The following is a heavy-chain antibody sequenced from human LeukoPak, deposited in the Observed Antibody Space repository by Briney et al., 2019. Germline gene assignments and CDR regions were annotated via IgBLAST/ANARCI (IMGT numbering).Heavy chain of an antibody. CDR1: GGSIGSSNW. CDR2: IYHSGST. CDR3: ARDADMSSWRGEYFQH. Sequence: SETLSLTCAVSGGSIGSSNWRSWVRQPPGKGLEWIGEIYHSGSTNYNPSLKSRVTISVDKSKNQFSLKLSSVTAADTAVYYCARDADMSSWRGEYFQHWGQGTLVTVSS. J-gene: IGHJ1*01. V-gene: IGHV4-4*02. D-gene: IGHD6-13*01.